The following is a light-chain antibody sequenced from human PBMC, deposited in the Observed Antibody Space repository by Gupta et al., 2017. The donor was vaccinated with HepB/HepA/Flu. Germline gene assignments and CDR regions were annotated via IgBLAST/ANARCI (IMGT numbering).Light chain of an antibody. CDR1: SSDIGFYDY. CDR3: SSYTNMRIRV. V-gene: IGLV2-14*03. CDR2: DVR. Sequence: QSALTQAASVSGSPGQSITISCPGTSSDIGFYDYVSWYQQHPGKSPKLLIYDVRKRPAGVSDRFSGSKSGNTASLTISGLRAEDEADYFCSSYTNMRIRVFGGGTKVTVL. J-gene: IGLJ2*01.